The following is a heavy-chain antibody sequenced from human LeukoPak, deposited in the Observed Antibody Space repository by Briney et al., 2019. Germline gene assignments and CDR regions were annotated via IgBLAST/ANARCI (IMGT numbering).Heavy chain of an antibody. CDR2: ISAYNGNT. V-gene: IGHV1-18*01. J-gene: IGHJ6*03. CDR1: GYTFTSYG. D-gene: IGHD3-3*01. Sequence: ASVKVSCKASGYTFTSYGISWVRQAPGQGLEWMGWISAYNGNTNYAQKLRGRVTMTTDTSTSTAYMELRSLRSDGTALYYCARDDQEEIFGVVITADRHYYYYYMDVWGKGTTVTVSS. CDR3: ARDDQEEIFGVVITADRHYYYYYMDV.